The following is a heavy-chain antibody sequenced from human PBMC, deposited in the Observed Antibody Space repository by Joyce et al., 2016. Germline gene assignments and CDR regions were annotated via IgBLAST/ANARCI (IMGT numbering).Heavy chain of an antibody. CDR3: TRADGGRILEYYFDY. V-gene: IGHV3-21*02. Sequence: EVKLVESGGGLVKPGGSLRLSCAAPGFIFSSYTMNWVRQAPGKGLEWVSSISSRSSYIYYADSVKGRFIISRDNAKDSLYLQMNSLRAEDTAVYYCTRADGGRILEYYFDYWGQGTLVTVSS. CDR2: ISSRSSYI. D-gene: IGHD4-23*01. J-gene: IGHJ4*02. CDR1: GFIFSSYT.